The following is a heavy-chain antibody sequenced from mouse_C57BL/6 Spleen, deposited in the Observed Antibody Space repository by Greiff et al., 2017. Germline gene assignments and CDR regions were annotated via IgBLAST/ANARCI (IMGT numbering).Heavy chain of an antibody. V-gene: IGHV1-61*01. CDR2: IYPSDSET. CDR1: GYTFTSYW. J-gene: IGHJ1*03. Sequence: QVQLQQSGAELVRPGSSVKLSCKASGYTFTSYWMDWVKQRPGQGLEWIGNIYPSDSETYYNQKFKDKATLTVDKSSSTDYMQLSSLTSEDSAVYYCARGDYGSSYWYFDVWGTGTTVTVSS. CDR3: ARGDYGSSYWYFDV. D-gene: IGHD1-1*01.